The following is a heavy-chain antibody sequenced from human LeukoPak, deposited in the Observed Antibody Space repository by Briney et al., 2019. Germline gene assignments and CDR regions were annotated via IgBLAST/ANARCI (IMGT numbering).Heavy chain of an antibody. Sequence: SETLSLTCTVSGGSISTNNYYWGWIRQPPGKGLEWIGNIFYSGSTYYSPSLKSRVTISLDTSRNQFSLKLNSVTAADTAVYYCARGPLYRYYYMDVWGKGTTVTISS. CDR1: GGSISTNNYY. CDR3: ARGPLYRYYYMDV. D-gene: IGHD3-16*01. V-gene: IGHV4-39*07. J-gene: IGHJ6*03. CDR2: IFYSGST.